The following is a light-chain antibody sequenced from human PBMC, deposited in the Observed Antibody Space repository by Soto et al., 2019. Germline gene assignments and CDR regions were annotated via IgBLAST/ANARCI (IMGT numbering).Light chain of an antibody. V-gene: IGKV1-39*01. CDR2: RAS. CDR1: QSITSL. Sequence: DIQMTQSPSSLSASVGDRVTITCRASQSITSLLNWYQQKPGKAPKLPIYRASTLQTGVPSRFSGSGSGTDFILTINWLQSEDFATYYCQQYYDYPRTFGQGTKVDIK. J-gene: IGKJ1*01. CDR3: QQYYDYPRT.